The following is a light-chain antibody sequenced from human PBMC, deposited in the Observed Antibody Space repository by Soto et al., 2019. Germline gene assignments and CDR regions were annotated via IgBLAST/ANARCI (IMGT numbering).Light chain of an antibody. V-gene: IGLV2-14*03. J-gene: IGLJ2*01. CDR2: DVS. CDR3: SSYTSSSTLVV. CDR1: SSDIGGYTF. Sequence: QSALTQPASVSGSPGQSITISCTGTSSDIGGYTFVSWYQQHPGKAPKLMIFDVSNRPSGVSNRFSGSKSGSTASLAISGLQAEDEADYYCSSYTSSSTLVVFGGGTKLTVL.